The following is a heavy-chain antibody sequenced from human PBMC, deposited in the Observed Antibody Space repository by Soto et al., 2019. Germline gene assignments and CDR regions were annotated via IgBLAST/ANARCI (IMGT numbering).Heavy chain of an antibody. Sequence: SLSRTYERPGGSMSRGRWSPNQLRQPPGKGLEWIGYIYHSGSTYYNPSLKSRVTISVDRSKNQFSLKLSSVTAADTAVYYCARVVWSGHMDVWGQGTTVTVSS. D-gene: IGHD3-16*01. J-gene: IGHJ6*02. CDR3: ARVVWSGHMDV. V-gene: IGHV4-30-2*01. CDR2: IYHSGST. CDR1: GGSMSRGRWS.